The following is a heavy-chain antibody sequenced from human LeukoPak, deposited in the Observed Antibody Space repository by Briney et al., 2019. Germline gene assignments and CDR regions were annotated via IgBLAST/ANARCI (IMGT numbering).Heavy chain of an antibody. Sequence: SVKVSCKASGGTFSSYAISWVRQAPGQGLEWMGGIIPIFGTANYAQKFQGRVTITADESTSTAYMELSSLRSEDTAVYYCATDLTYDYVWGSYPTDYWGQGTLVTVSS. J-gene: IGHJ4*02. CDR1: GGTFSSYA. V-gene: IGHV1-69*01. D-gene: IGHD3-16*02. CDR3: ATDLTYDYVWGSYPTDY. CDR2: IIPIFGTA.